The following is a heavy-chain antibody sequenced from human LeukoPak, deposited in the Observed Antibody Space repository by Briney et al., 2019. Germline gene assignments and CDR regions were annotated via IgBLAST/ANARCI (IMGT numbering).Heavy chain of an antibody. Sequence: PGGSLRLSCAASGFTFSSYAMSWVRQAPGRGLEWVSAISGSGGNTYYADSVKGRFTISRDNSKNTLYPQMNSLRAEDTAIYYCAKDPSLSYDSSGYHYHYWGQGTLVTVSS. CDR2: ISGSGGNT. D-gene: IGHD3-22*01. CDR1: GFTFSSYA. J-gene: IGHJ4*02. V-gene: IGHV3-23*01. CDR3: AKDPSLSYDSSGYHYHY.